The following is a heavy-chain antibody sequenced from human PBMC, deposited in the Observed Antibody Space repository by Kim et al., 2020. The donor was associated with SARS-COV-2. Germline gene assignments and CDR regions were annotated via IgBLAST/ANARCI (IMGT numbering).Heavy chain of an antibody. Sequence: KFQGRVTITADESTSTAYMELSSLRSEDTAVYYCARAIDYYGSGSYYNYWGQGTLVTVSS. J-gene: IGHJ4*02. D-gene: IGHD3-10*01. V-gene: IGHV1-69*01. CDR3: ARAIDYYGSGSYYNY.